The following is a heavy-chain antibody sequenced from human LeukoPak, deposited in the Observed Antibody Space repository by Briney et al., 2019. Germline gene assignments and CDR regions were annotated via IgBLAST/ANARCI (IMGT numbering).Heavy chain of an antibody. Sequence: GGSLRLSCAASGFTFSSYSMNWVRQAPGKGLEWVAVISYDGSNKYYADSVKGRFTISRDNSKNTLYLQMNSLRAEDTAVYYCAKEPLAAAAISYFDYWGQGTLVTVSS. J-gene: IGHJ4*02. V-gene: IGHV3-30*18. D-gene: IGHD6-13*01. CDR2: ISYDGSNK. CDR1: GFTFSSYS. CDR3: AKEPLAAAAISYFDY.